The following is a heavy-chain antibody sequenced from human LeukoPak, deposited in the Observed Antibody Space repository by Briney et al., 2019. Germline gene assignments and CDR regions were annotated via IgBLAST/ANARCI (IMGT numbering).Heavy chain of an antibody. Sequence: PGGSLRLSCAASGFTFSSYAMSWVRQAPGKGLEWVSAISGCGGSTYYTDSVKGRSTISRDNSKNTLYLQMNSLRAEDTAVYYCAKVAPLYSVVVPAAIGCVDYWGQGTLVTVSS. CDR2: ISGCGGST. CDR1: GFTFSSYA. CDR3: AKVAPLYSVVVPAAIGCVDY. D-gene: IGHD2-2*01. V-gene: IGHV3-23*01. J-gene: IGHJ4*02.